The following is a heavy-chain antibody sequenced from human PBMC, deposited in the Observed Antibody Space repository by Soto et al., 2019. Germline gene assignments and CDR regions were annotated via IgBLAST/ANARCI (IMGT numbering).Heavy chain of an antibody. CDR1: GGSISSGGYS. CDR3: ARHNYGSGSTYFDY. J-gene: IGHJ4*02. Sequence: LSLTCAVSGGSISSGGYSWSWIRQPPGKGLEWIGYIYHSGSTYYNPSLRSRVTISVDRSKNQFSLKLSSVTAADTAVYYCARHNYGSGSTYFDYWGQGTLVTVSS. CDR2: IYHSGST. D-gene: IGHD3-10*01. V-gene: IGHV4-30-2*01.